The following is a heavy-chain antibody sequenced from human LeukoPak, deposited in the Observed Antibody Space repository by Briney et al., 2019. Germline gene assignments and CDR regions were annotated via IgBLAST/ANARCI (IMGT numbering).Heavy chain of an antibody. D-gene: IGHD5-18*01. V-gene: IGHV3-11*01. Sequence: GGSLRLSCAASGFTFSDYYMSWIRQAPGKGLEWVSSIFPSGGEIHYADSVRGRFTISRDNSKSILSLQMNSLRAEDTAIYYCATYRQVLLPLESWGQGTLVTVSS. CDR1: GFTFSDYY. CDR3: ATYRQVLLPLES. CDR2: IFPSGGEI. J-gene: IGHJ4*02.